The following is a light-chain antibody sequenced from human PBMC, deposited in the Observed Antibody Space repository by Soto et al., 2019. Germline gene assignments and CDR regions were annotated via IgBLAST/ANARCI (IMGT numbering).Light chain of an antibody. CDR1: QSISGTF. Sequence: EIVLTQSPGTLSLSPGERATLSCRASQSISGTFFAWYQQKPGQAPRPLIYGASRRPVGVPDRFSGSGSGTEFTLTISRLEPEDFAVYYCQQYESSRTFGQGTKVEIK. CDR3: QQYESSRT. J-gene: IGKJ1*01. V-gene: IGKV3-20*01. CDR2: GAS.